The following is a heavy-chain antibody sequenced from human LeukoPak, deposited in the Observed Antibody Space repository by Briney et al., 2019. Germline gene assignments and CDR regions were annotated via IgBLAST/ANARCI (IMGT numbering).Heavy chain of an antibody. CDR2: IKQDGSEK. Sequence: GGSLRLSCAASGFTFSRHWMTWVRQAPGKGLEWVANIKQDGSEKYYVDSVKGRFTISRDNAKNSLYLQMNSLRAEDTAVYYCAREYLYYYGMDVWGQGTTVTVSS. D-gene: IGHD2-2*01. CDR3: AREYLYYYGMDV. CDR1: GFTFSRHW. J-gene: IGHJ6*02. V-gene: IGHV3-7*03.